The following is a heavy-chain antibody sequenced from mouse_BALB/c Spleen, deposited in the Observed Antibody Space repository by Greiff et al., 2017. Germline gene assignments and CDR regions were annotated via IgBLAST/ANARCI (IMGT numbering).Heavy chain of an antibody. CDR3: APYRYDEVFAY. V-gene: IGHV1-80*01. J-gene: IGHJ3*01. D-gene: IGHD2-14*01. CDR2: IYPGDGDT. Sequence: VQLQQSGAELVRPGSSVKISCKASGYAFSSYWMNWVKQRPGQGLEWIGQIYPGDGDTNYNGKFKGKATLTADKSSSTAYMQLSSLTSEDSAVYFCAPYRYDEVFAYWGQGTLVTVSA. CDR1: GYAFSSYW.